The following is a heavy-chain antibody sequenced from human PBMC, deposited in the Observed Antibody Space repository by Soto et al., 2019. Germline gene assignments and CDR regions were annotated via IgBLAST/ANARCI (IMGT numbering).Heavy chain of an antibody. J-gene: IGHJ5*02. Sequence: GGSLRLSCAASGFTFSSYAMSWVRQAPGKGLEWVSAISGSGGSTYYADSVKGRFTISRDNSKNTLYLQMNSLRAEDTAVYYCAKDEGSIFVRMVYADNWFDPWGQGTLVTVSS. CDR2: ISGSGGST. CDR3: AKDEGSIFVRMVYADNWFDP. D-gene: IGHD2-8*01. CDR1: GFTFSSYA. V-gene: IGHV3-23*01.